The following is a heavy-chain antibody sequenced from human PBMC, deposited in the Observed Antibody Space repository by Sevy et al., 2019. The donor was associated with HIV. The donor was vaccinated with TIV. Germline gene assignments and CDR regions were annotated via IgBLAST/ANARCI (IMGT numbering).Heavy chain of an antibody. CDR2: ISGSGSTI. D-gene: IGHD1-1*01. CDR3: AREKRQDYYYHGMDV. V-gene: IGHV3-11*01. Sequence: GGSLRLSCVGFGFTSSDYYMSWIRQAPGKGLEWVSYISGSGSTIDYADSVKGRFTISRDNAKNSLYLKMNSLRAEDTAVYYCAREKRQDYYYHGMDVWGQGTTVTVSS. CDR1: GFTSSDYY. J-gene: IGHJ6*02.